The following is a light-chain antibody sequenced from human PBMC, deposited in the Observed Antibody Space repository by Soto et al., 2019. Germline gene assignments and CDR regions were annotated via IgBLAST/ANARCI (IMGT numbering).Light chain of an antibody. CDR1: QSISSW. CDR2: DAS. CDR3: QQYNSYPWT. V-gene: IGKV1-5*01. J-gene: IGKJ1*01. Sequence: DIQITQSPSTLSASVADRVTITCRASQSISSWLAWYQQKPGKAPKLLIYDASSLESGVPSRFSGSGSGTDFTLTISSLQPDDFATYYCQQYNSYPWTFGQGTKVDIK.